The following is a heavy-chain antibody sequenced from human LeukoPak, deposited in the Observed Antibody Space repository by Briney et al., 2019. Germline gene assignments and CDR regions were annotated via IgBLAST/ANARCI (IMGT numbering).Heavy chain of an antibody. J-gene: IGHJ6*02. V-gene: IGHV3-30*04. Sequence: GGSLRLSGAASGFTFSSYAMHWVRQAPGKGLEWVAVISYDGSNKYYADSVKGRFTISRDNSKNTLYLQMNSLRAEDTAVYYCARDQGGTTFGVVIDYYYYYGMDVWGQGTTVTVSS. CDR2: ISYDGSNK. CDR1: GFTFSSYA. CDR3: ARDQGGTTFGVVIDYYYYYGMDV. D-gene: IGHD3-3*01.